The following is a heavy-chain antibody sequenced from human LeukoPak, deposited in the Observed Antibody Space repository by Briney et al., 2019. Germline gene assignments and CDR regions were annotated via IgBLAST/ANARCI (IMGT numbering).Heavy chain of an antibody. D-gene: IGHD3-10*01. V-gene: IGHV3-21*04. CDR1: GFTFSSHS. Sequence: GGSLRLSCAASGFTFSSHSMNWVRQAPGKGLEWVSSISSSSIYIYYADSVKGRFTISRDNAKNLLYLQMNSLRAEDTAAYYCAKDGGLLWFGELPRTFYYMDVWGKGTTVTVSS. CDR2: ISSSSIYI. CDR3: AKDGGLLWFGELPRTFYYMDV. J-gene: IGHJ6*03.